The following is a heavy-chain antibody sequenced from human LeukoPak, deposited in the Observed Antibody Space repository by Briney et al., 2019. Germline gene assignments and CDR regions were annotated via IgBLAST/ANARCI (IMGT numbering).Heavy chain of an antibody. Sequence: SVKVSSKASGGTFSSYAISWVRQAPGQGLEWMGRIIPIFGIANYAQKFQGRVTITADKSTSTAYMELSSLRSEDTAVYYCARDPREDYYDSSGAFDIWGQGTMVTVSS. CDR3: ARDPREDYYDSSGAFDI. J-gene: IGHJ3*02. CDR1: GGTFSSYA. V-gene: IGHV1-69*04. CDR2: IIPIFGIA. D-gene: IGHD3-22*01.